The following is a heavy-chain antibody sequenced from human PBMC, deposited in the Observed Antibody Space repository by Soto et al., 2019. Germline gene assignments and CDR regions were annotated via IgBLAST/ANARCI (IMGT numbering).Heavy chain of an antibody. CDR2: IIPIFGTA. CDR3: AREVYLTGGEWVDY. CDR1: GATFSSYA. Sequence: QVQLVQSGAEVKKPGSSVKVSCKASGATFSSYAISWVRQAPGQGLEWMGGIIPIFGTANYAQKFQGRVTITADESTSTAYMELSSLRSEDTAVYYCAREVYLTGGEWVDYWGQGTLVTVSS. V-gene: IGHV1-69*01. J-gene: IGHJ4*02. D-gene: IGHD3-16*01.